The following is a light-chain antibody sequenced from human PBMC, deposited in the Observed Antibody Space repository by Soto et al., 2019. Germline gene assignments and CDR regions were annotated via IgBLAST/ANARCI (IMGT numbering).Light chain of an antibody. CDR1: HSVSTS. CDR3: QQRSKMPLT. V-gene: IGKV3-11*01. Sequence: EIVLTQSPATLSLSPGARATLSCRASHSVSTSLAWYQQKPGQAPRLLIYDASNRATGIPARFSGSGSGTDVTLTIGSLEPEDVEVYDCQQRSKMPLTFGHGTKVDIK. J-gene: IGKJ1*01. CDR2: DAS.